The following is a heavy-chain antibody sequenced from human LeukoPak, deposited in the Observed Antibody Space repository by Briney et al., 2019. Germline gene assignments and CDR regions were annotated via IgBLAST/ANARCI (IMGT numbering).Heavy chain of an antibody. J-gene: IGHJ3*02. CDR1: GGSISSYY. Sequence: SETLSLTCTVSGGSISSYYWSWVRQPPGKGLEWIGHIYYSGSTNYNPSLKSLVTISVYTSKNHFSLKLSSLTAADTAVYYCARYRILPKYYYDSSCYPRNAFDIWGQGTMVTVSS. CDR3: ARYRILPKYYYDSSCYPRNAFDI. D-gene: IGHD3-22*01. V-gene: IGHV4-59*01. CDR2: IYYSGST.